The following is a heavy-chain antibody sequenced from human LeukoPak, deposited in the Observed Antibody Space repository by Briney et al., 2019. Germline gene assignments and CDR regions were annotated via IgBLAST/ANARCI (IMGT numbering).Heavy chain of an antibody. D-gene: IGHD1-26*01. CDR2: INHSGST. V-gene: IGHV4-34*01. J-gene: IGHJ4*02. Sequence: PSETLSLTCAVYGGSFSGYYWSWIRQPPGKGLEWIGKINHSGSTNYNPSLKSRVTISVDTSKNQFSLKLRYVTAADTAMYYRARRPRNSGSHDGPSGLDYWGQGTLVTVSS. CDR3: ARRPRNSGSHDGPSGLDY. CDR1: GGSFSGYY.